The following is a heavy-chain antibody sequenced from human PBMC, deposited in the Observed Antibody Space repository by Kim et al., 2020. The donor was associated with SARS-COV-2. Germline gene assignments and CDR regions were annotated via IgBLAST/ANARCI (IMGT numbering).Heavy chain of an antibody. CDR3: ARGSGFTMVRGVIMTWFDP. D-gene: IGHD3-10*01. J-gene: IGHJ5*02. CDR2: INAGNGNT. Sequence: ASVKVSCKASGYTFTSYAMHWVRQAPGQRLEWIGWINAGNGNTKYSQKFQGRVTITRDTSASTAYMELSSLRSEDTAVYYCARGSGFTMVRGVIMTWFDPWGQGTLVTVSS. V-gene: IGHV1-3*01. CDR1: GYTFTSYA.